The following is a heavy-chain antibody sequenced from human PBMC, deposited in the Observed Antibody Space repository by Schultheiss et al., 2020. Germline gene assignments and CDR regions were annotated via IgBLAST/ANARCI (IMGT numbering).Heavy chain of an antibody. CDR3: AKDRAAAAFDY. CDR1: GFTFSSYA. J-gene: IGHJ4*02. CDR2: IWYDGSNK. D-gene: IGHD6-13*01. V-gene: IGHV3-30*02. Sequence: GGSLRLSCAASGFTFSSYAMHWVRQAPGKGLEWVAVIWYDGSNKYYADSVKGRFTISRDNSKNTLYLQMNSLRAEDTAVYYCAKDRAAAAFDYWGQGTLGTVS.